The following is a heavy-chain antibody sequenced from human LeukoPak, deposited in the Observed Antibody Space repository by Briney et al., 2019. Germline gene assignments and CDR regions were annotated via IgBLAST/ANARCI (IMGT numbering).Heavy chain of an antibody. V-gene: IGHV4-31*03. CDR3: ARTDWNGHRFDY. D-gene: IGHD1-1*01. Sequence: NPSETLSLTCTVSGGSITSGTYYWTWIRHHPGKGLEWIGYIYSSGDTQYNPSLRSRVTMSVDTSKSQFSLKLSSVTAADTAVYYCARTDWNGHRFDYWGQGTLVTVSS. CDR1: GGSITSGTYY. CDR2: IYSSGDT. J-gene: IGHJ4*02.